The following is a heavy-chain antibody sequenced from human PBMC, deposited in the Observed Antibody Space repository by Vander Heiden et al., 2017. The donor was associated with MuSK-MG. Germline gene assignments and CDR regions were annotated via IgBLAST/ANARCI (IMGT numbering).Heavy chain of an antibody. D-gene: IGHD6-6*01. CDR3: ARQLPRDLIAALVGWFDP. CDR1: GYSLTSYW. CDR2: IYPGDSDT. V-gene: IGHV5-51*01. Sequence: EVQLVQSGAEVKKPGESLKISCKGSGYSLTSYWLGWVRQMPGKGLEWMGIIYPGDSDTRYSPSFQGQVTISADKSISTAYLQWSSLKASDTAMYYCARQLPRDLIAALVGWFDPWGQGTLVTVSS. J-gene: IGHJ5*02.